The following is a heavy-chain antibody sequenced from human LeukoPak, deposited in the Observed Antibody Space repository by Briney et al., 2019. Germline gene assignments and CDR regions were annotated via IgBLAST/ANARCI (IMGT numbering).Heavy chain of an antibody. CDR1: GYTFTSYY. CDR3: ARDFKGFYYDSSGLDAFDI. J-gene: IGHJ3*02. Sequence: ASVKVSCKASGYTFTSYYMHWVRQAPGQGLEWMGIINPSGGSTSYAQKFQGRVTMTRDTSTSTVYMELSSLRSEDTAVYYRARDFKGFYYDSSGLDAFDIWGQGTMVTVSS. D-gene: IGHD3-22*01. V-gene: IGHV1-46*01. CDR2: INPSGGST.